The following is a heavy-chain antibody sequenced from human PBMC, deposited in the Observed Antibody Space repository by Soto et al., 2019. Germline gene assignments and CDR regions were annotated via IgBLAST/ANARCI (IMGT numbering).Heavy chain of an antibody. V-gene: IGHV1-18*01. CDR1: GYTLTNQG. Sequence: GASVKVSCKTSGYTLTNQGINWVRQAPGQGLEWMGWINPYNANTNYAQKLQGRVTMTTDTSTITAYMDLRSLTSDDTAVYYCARARVAGIWGGAFDIWGQGTMVTVSS. D-gene: IGHD3-3*01. J-gene: IGHJ3*02. CDR3: ARARVAGIWGGAFDI. CDR2: INPYNANT.